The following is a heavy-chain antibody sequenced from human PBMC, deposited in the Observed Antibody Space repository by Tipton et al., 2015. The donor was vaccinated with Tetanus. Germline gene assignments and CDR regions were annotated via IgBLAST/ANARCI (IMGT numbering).Heavy chain of an antibody. Sequence: GSLRLSCEVSGFIFSSYNMNWVRQAPGKGLEWVSSISSTSSYIYYADSLKGRFTISRDNAKNSLFLQMNSLRAEDTAVYYCASGSALDYWGQGALVTVSS. CDR2: ISSTSSYI. J-gene: IGHJ4*02. CDR3: ASGSALDY. D-gene: IGHD6-25*01. CDR1: GFIFSSYN. V-gene: IGHV3-21*01.